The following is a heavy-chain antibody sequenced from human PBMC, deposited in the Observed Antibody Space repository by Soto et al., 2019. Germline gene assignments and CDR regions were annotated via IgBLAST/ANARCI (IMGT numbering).Heavy chain of an antibody. J-gene: IGHJ4*02. CDR3: ARHRPQEDGENKGFDY. CDR2: IYYSGNT. D-gene: IGHD2-15*01. Sequence: QLQLQESGPGPVKPSETLSLTCTVSGDSISNADYSWGWIRQPPGKGLEYIGTIYYSGNTYYNSSLMSRVTFSLDTSKNQLSLKLTSVTAADTAVYYCARHRPQEDGENKGFDYWGQGTLVTVSS. V-gene: IGHV4-39*01. CDR1: GDSISNADYS.